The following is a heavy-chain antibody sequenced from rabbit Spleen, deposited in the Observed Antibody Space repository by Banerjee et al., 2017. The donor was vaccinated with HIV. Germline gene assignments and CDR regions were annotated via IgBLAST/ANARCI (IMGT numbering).Heavy chain of an antibody. D-gene: IGHD8-1*01. Sequence: QSLEESGGDLVKPGASLTLTCIASGVSFSGNSYMCWVRQAPGKGLEWIGCIATGSGTTWYASWAKGRFTISKSSSTTVTLQMTGLTAADTATYFCARDTGTSFSTYGMDLWGPGTLVTV. CDR1: GVSFSGNSY. V-gene: IGHV1S40*01. CDR3: ARDTGTSFSTYGMDL. J-gene: IGHJ6*01. CDR2: IATGSGTT.